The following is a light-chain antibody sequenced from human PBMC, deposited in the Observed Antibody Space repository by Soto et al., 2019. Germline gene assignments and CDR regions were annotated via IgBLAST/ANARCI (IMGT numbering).Light chain of an antibody. CDR1: SSDVGGYNY. V-gene: IGLV2-8*01. J-gene: IGLJ3*02. Sequence: QSVLTQPPSASGSPGQSVTISCTGTSSDVGGYNYVSWYPQHPGKAPKLMIYEVSKRPSGVPDRFSGSKSGNTASLTVSGLQSEDEADYYCSSYAGSNNWVFGGGTKVTVL. CDR3: SSYAGSNNWV. CDR2: EVS.